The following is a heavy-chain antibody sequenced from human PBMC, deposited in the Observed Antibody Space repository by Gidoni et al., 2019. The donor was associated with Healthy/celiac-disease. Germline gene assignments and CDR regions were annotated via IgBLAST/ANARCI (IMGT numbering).Heavy chain of an antibody. V-gene: IGHV3-53*01. CDR1: GFTVSSNY. Sequence: EVQLVESGGGLVQPGGSLRLSCAASGFTVSSNYMSWVRQAPGKGLEWGSVIYSGGSTYYADSVKGRFTISRDNSKNTLYLQMNSLRAEDTAVYYCARVHSGWYGGDAFDIWGQGTMVTVSS. CDR2: IYSGGST. D-gene: IGHD6-19*01. J-gene: IGHJ3*02. CDR3: ARVHSGWYGGDAFDI.